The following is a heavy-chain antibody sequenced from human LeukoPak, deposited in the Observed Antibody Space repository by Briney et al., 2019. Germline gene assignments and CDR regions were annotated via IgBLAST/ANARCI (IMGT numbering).Heavy chain of an antibody. CDR2: ISGSGGST. J-gene: IGHJ4*02. CDR1: GFTFSSYA. Sequence: GGSLRLSCAASGFTFSSYAMSWVRQAPGKGLEWVSAISGSGGSTYYADSVKGRFTISRDNSKSTLYLQMNSLRAEDTAVYYCAKRTVVPAAYYYFDYWGQGTLVTVSS. V-gene: IGHV3-23*01. D-gene: IGHD2-2*01. CDR3: AKRTVVPAAYYYFDY.